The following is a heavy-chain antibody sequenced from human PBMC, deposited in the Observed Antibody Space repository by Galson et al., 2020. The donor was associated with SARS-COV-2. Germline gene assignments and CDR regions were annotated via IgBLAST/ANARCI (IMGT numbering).Heavy chain of an antibody. D-gene: IGHD1-26*01. CDR2: ISHAGSNK. J-gene: IGHJ4*02. Sequence: GETLKISCAASGLTFSSYAMHWVRQAPGKGLEWVAVISHAGSNKYYADSVKGRFTISRDNSKNTLYLQTNSLRAEDTAVYYCARARGGGYCSGYDDWGQGTLVT. CDR3: ARARGGGYCSGYDD. V-gene: IGHV3-30*04. CDR1: GLTFSSYA.